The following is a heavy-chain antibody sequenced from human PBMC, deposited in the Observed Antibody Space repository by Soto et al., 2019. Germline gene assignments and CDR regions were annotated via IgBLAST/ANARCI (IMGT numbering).Heavy chain of an antibody. Sequence: PGGSLRLSCAASGFTFSSYGMHWVRQAPGKGLEWVAVIWYDGSNKYYADSVKGRFTISRDNSKNTLYLQMNSLRAEDTAVYYCARGDKYYYDSSGPGYYYYYGMDVWGQGTTVTVSS. CDR2: IWYDGSNK. V-gene: IGHV3-33*01. CDR1: GFTFSSYG. D-gene: IGHD3-22*01. J-gene: IGHJ6*02. CDR3: ARGDKYYYDSSGPGYYYYYGMDV.